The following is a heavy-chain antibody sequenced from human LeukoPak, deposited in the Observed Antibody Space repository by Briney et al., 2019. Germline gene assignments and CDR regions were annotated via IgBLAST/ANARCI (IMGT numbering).Heavy chain of an antibody. CDR2: IIPIYNPV. Sequence: SVKVSCKTSGGTFSSYAFSWMRQAPGQGLEWVGMIIPIYNPVDYTQRFQGRVTITADESTNTVYLELSSLRYDDTAVYYCAREPLGCGGDCHFDYWGQGTLVTVSS. D-gene: IGHD2-21*02. J-gene: IGHJ4*02. CDR1: GGTFSSYA. CDR3: AREPLGCGGDCHFDY. V-gene: IGHV1-69*15.